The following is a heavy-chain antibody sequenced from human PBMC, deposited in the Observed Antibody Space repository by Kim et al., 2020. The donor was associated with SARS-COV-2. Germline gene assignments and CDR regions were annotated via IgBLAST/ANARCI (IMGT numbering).Heavy chain of an antibody. CDR3: AKDRGSGYYYFDY. J-gene: IGHJ4*02. D-gene: IGHD6-19*01. Sequence: YADSVKGRFTNARDNSKNTLYLQMNSLRAEDTAVYYCAKDRGSGYYYFDYWGQGTLVTVSS. V-gene: IGHV3-23*01.